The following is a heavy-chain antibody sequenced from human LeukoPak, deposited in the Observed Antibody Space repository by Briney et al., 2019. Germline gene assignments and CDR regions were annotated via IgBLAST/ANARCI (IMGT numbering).Heavy chain of an antibody. CDR3: ASLQSLTIDY. J-gene: IGHJ4*02. V-gene: IGHV3-7*01. CDR2: IKQDGSEK. D-gene: IGHD5-24*01. Sequence: PGGSLRLSCVASGFTFSSYWMSWVRQAPGKGLEWVANIKQDGSEKYYVDSVKGRFTISRDNAKNSLYLQMNSLRAEDTAVYYCASLQSLTIDYWGQGTLVTVSS. CDR1: GFTFSSYW.